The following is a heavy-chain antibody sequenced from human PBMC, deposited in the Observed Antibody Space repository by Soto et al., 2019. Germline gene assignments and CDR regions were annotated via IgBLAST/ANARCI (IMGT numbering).Heavy chain of an antibody. CDR3: AKDISYGDYGVEYFQH. CDR1: GFTFDDYA. V-gene: IGHV3-9*01. Sequence: GGSLRLSCAASGFTFDDYAMHWVRQAPGKGLEWVSGISWNSGSIGYADSVKGRFTISRDNAKNSLYLQMNSLRAEDTALYYCAKDISYGDYGVEYFQHWGQGTLVTVSS. D-gene: IGHD4-17*01. CDR2: ISWNSGSI. J-gene: IGHJ1*01.